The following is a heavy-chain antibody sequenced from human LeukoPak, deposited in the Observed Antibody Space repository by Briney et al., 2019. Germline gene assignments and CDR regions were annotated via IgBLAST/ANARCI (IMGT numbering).Heavy chain of an antibody. D-gene: IGHD6-19*01. CDR3: ATAVAGTIRPHYFDY. CDR1: GFTFSSYS. Sequence: GGSLRLSCAASGFTFSSYSMNWVRQAPGKGLEWVANIKQDGSEKYYVDSVKGRFTISRDNAKNSLYLQMNSLRAEDTAVYYCATAVAGTIRPHYFDYWGQGTLVTVSS. V-gene: IGHV3-7*01. J-gene: IGHJ4*02. CDR2: IKQDGSEK.